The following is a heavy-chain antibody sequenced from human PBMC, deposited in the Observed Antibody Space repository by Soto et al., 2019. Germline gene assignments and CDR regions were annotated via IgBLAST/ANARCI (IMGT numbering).Heavy chain of an antibody. CDR2: MNPNSGNT. Sequence: GASVKVSCKASGYTFTSYDINWVRQATGQGLEWMGWMNPNSGNTGYAQKFQGRVTMTRNTSISTAYMELSSLRSEDTAVYYCAREFPLAGGGSSGRYYYYGTDVWGQGTTVTVSS. CDR3: AREFPLAGGGSSGRYYYYGTDV. J-gene: IGHJ6*02. CDR1: GYTFTSYD. D-gene: IGHD2-15*01. V-gene: IGHV1-8*01.